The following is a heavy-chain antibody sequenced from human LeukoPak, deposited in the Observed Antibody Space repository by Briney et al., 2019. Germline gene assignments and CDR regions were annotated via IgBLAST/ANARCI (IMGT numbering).Heavy chain of an antibody. V-gene: IGHV4-38-2*02. J-gene: IGHJ4*02. D-gene: IGHD5-12*01. CDR2: IYHSGST. CDR1: GYSISSGYY. Sequence: SETLSLTCAVSGYSISSGYYWGWLRPPPGKGLEWIGSIYHSGSTYYNPSLKSRVTISVDTSKNQFSLKLSSVTAADTAVYYCARDRYVRFDYWGQGTLVTVSS. CDR3: ARDRYVRFDY.